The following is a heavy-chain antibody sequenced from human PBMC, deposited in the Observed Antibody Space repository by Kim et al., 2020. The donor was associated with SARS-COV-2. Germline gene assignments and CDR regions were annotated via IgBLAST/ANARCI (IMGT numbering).Heavy chain of an antibody. Sequence: GGSLRLSCAASGFTFSSYSMNWVRQAPGKGLEWVSSISSSSSYIYYADSVKGRFTISRDNAKNSLYLQMNSLRAEDTAVYYCARGGARATVTLYYYYYGMDVWGQGTTVTVSS. J-gene: IGHJ6*02. CDR3: ARGGARATVTLYYYYYGMDV. V-gene: IGHV3-21*01. D-gene: IGHD4-4*01. CDR2: ISSSSSYI. CDR1: GFTFSSYS.